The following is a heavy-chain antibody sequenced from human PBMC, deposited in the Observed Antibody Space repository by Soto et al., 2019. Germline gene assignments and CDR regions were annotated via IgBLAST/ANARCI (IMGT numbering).Heavy chain of an antibody. V-gene: IGHV4-61*01. J-gene: IGHJ6*02. Sequence: SETLSLTCTVSGGSVSSGSYYWSWIRQPPGKGLEWIGYIYYSGSTNYNPSLKSRVTISVDTSKNQFSLKLSSVTAADTAVYYCARDQTPYYYGSGSYYHYYYGMDVWGQGTTVTVTS. CDR2: IYYSGST. D-gene: IGHD3-10*01. CDR3: ARDQTPYYYGSGSYYHYYYGMDV. CDR1: GGSVSSGSYY.